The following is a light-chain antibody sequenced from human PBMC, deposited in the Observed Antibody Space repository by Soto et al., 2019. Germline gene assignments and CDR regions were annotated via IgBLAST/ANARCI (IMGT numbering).Light chain of an antibody. J-gene: IGKJ1*01. CDR3: LQDYTYPRT. CDR2: AAS. CDR1: QGIRSD. V-gene: IGKV1-6*01. Sequence: AIQMTQSPSSLSASVGDRVTITCRASQGIRSDLAWYQKKSGKAPKLLIYAASSLQSGVPSRFSGSGSGSVFTLTISSLQPEDSATYYCLQDYTYPRTFGQGTSVQI.